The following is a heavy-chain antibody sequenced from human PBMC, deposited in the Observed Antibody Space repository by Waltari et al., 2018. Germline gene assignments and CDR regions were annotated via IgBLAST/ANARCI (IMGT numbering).Heavy chain of an antibody. Sequence: EVRRVEVGGPLVHPGGSLSLSCGALGFGFSGFSMNWVRQAPGKGLEWVSYIRPTSSTIYDSDSGKGRFTIARDNGKDSLHLQMNSLRDEDTAVYYWATAARRRDVGDLSWGQGTLVTVSA. J-gene: IGHJ4*02. CDR1: GFGFSGFS. CDR3: ATAARRRDVGDLS. CDR2: IRPTSSTI. V-gene: IGHV3-48*02. D-gene: IGHD3-16*02.